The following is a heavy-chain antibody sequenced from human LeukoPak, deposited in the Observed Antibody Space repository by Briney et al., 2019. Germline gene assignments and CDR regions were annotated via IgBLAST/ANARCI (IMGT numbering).Heavy chain of an antibody. V-gene: IGHV3-9*01. CDR2: ISWKNGSI. CDR3: AKSDY. Sequence: GGSLRLSCAASGFTFDDYAIPWVRQAPGKVLEGVSGISWKNGSIGYAYAVNGQFKISRDNAKNSLYLQMTSLRAEDTPLSYCAKSDYWGQGTLVTVSS. J-gene: IGHJ4*02. CDR1: GFTFDDYA.